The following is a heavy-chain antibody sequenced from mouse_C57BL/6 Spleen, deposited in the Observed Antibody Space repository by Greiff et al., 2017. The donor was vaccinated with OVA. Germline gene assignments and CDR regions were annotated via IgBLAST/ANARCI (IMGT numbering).Heavy chain of an antibody. V-gene: IGHV1-82*01. J-gene: IGHJ2*01. CDR1: GYAFSSSW. D-gene: IGHD1-1*01. Sequence: QVQLKQSGPELVKPGASVKISCKASGYAFSSSWMNWVKQRPGKGLEWIGRIYPGDGDTNYNGKFKGKATLTADKSSSTAYMQLSSLTSEDSAVYFCARDYYGSSRYYFDYWGQGTTLTVSS. CDR2: IYPGDGDT. CDR3: ARDYYGSSRYYFDY.